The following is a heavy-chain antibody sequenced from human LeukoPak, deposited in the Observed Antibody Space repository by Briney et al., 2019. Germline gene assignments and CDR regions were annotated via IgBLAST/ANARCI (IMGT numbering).Heavy chain of an antibody. CDR2: IRYDGSDT. J-gene: IGHJ4*02. CDR1: GFTFSTSG. CDR3: AKDSSIAAAGRLGFDY. Sequence: PGGSLRLSCATSGFTFSTSGMHWVRQAPGKGLEWVAFIRYDGSDTYYADSVKGRFIISRDNSKNTLYLQMNSLRVEDTAVCYCAKDSSIAAAGRLGFDYWGQGTLVTVSS. V-gene: IGHV3-30*02. D-gene: IGHD6-13*01.